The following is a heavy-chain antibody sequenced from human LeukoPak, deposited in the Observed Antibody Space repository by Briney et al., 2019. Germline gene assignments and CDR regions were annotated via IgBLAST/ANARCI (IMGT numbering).Heavy chain of an antibody. CDR3: ARDPSNTSGRYPYFDK. J-gene: IGHJ4*02. D-gene: IGHD6-19*01. Sequence: ASVKVSCKASGYTFIRYYIHWVRQAPGQGLQWMGLISPSAGSTTYAQKFQGRVTMTRDTSTNTVYMELSSLRSDDTAVYFCARDPSNTSGRYPYFDKWGQGTLVTVSS. CDR1: GYTFIRYY. V-gene: IGHV1-46*01. CDR2: ISPSAGST.